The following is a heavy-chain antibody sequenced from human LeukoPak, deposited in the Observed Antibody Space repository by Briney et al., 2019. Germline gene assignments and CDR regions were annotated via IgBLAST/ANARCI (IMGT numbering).Heavy chain of an antibody. CDR1: GGSISTYY. Sequence: SETLSLTCTVSGGSISTYYWSWIRQTPGKGLEWIGFIYYSGSTNYNPSLKSRVTMSVDTSKNQFSLKLSSVTAADTAVYYCARGNWGPPFDYWGQGTLVTVSS. J-gene: IGHJ4*02. CDR3: ARGNWGPPFDY. D-gene: IGHD7-27*01. V-gene: IGHV4-59*12. CDR2: IYYSGST.